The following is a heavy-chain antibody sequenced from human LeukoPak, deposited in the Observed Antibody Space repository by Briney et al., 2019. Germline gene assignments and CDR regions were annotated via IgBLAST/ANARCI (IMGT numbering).Heavy chain of an antibody. Sequence: SETLSLTCTDSGGSISGDYWSWIRQPPGKGLEWIGYIFYSGSTNYNPSLKSRVTISVDTSKNQVSLKLGAVTPTATVVYYCARTNPSFDYWGQGTLVTVSS. CDR1: GGSISGDY. CDR2: IFYSGST. V-gene: IGHV4-59*08. CDR3: ARTNPSFDY. J-gene: IGHJ4*02.